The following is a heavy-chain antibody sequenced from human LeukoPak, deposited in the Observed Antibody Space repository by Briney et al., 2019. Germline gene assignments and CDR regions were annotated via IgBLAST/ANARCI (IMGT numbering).Heavy chain of an antibody. CDR3: ARVTFGATTNNYYFYHMDV. J-gene: IGHJ6*03. V-gene: IGHV3-21*01. D-gene: IGHD5-24*01. CDR1: GFTFSSYS. Sequence: GGSLRLSCAASGFTFSSYSMTWVRQAPGKGLEWVSSIISSGAYIYYADSVKDRFTISRDNAKNSLYLEMSSLRAEDTAVYYCARVTFGATTNNYYFYHMDVWGKGTSVTVSS. CDR2: IISSGAYI.